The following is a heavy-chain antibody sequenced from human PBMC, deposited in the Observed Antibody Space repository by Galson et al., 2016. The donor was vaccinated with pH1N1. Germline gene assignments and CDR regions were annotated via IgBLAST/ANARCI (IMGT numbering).Heavy chain of an antibody. J-gene: IGHJ6*02. CDR1: GGTFSSYA. Sequence: SVKVSCKASGGTFSSYAITWVRQAPGQGLEWTGRIIPIAGTAAYAPILQGRVTITADESTSTVDLELRRLRSEDTAVYYCSRKGLADVWGQGATVTVSS. V-gene: IGHV1-69*13. CDR3: SRKGLADV. CDR2: IIPIAGTA.